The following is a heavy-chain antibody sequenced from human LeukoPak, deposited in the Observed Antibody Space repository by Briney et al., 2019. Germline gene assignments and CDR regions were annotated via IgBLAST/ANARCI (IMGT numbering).Heavy chain of an antibody. Sequence: SETLSLTCTVSGGSISSSNYYWGWIRQPPGKGLEWIGSIYYSGTTYYNPSLESRVTISEDTSKNQFSLTLRSVTAADTAVYYCARQISDYYYYYMDVWGKGTTVTVSS. V-gene: IGHV4-39*01. CDR2: IYYSGTT. D-gene: IGHD3-10*01. CDR1: GGSISSSNYY. J-gene: IGHJ6*03. CDR3: ARQISDYYYYYMDV.